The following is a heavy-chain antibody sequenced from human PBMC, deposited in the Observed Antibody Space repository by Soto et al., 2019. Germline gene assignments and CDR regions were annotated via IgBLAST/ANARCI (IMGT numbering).Heavy chain of an antibody. CDR2: ISYDGSNE. CDR3: AKDLLRMGYDSSGYPGPD. V-gene: IGHV3-30*18. J-gene: IGHJ4*02. CDR1: GFSFEKHA. Sequence: GGSLRLSCEGSGFSFEKHAMSWVRQAPGKGLEWVAVISYDGSNEYYADSVKGRFTISRDNSKNTLYLQMNSLRAEDTAVYYCAKDLLRMGYDSSGYPGPDWGQGTLVTVSS. D-gene: IGHD3-22*01.